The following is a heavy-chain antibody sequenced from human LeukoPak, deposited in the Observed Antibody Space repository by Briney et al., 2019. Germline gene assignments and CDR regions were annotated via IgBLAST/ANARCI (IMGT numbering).Heavy chain of an antibody. CDR3: AARASGPFEY. V-gene: IGHV3-21*01. J-gene: IGHJ4*02. CDR2: ISGNTNYI. CDR1: GFTFSSYS. Sequence: GGSLRLSCAASGFTFSSYSMSWVRQAPGKGLEWVSSISGNTNYIYYADSVKGRFTISRDNAKNSLYLQMNSLRAEDTAVHYCAARASGPFEYWGQGALVTVSS.